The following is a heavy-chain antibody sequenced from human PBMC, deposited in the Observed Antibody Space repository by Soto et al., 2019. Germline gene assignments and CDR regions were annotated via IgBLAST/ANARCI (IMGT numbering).Heavy chain of an antibody. CDR2: IDNSGST. Sequence: SETLSLTCTVSAGSISNYFCNWIRQPAGKGLEWLGRIDNSGSTNYNPSLKSRVTMSSDTSRNQFSLKLNSVTAADTAVYYCARGAQDWWSGPFDYWGQGAPVTVSS. CDR3: ARGAQDWWSGPFDY. CDR1: AGSISNYF. J-gene: IGHJ4*02. V-gene: IGHV4-4*07. D-gene: IGHD3-3*01.